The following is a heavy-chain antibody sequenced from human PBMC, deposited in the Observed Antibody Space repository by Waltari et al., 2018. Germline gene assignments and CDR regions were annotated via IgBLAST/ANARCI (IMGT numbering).Heavy chain of an antibody. V-gene: IGHV4-59*01. CDR2: IYYSGST. CDR3: ASLQLHSGYYLNYYYYGMDV. Sequence: QVQLQESGPGLVKPSETLSLTCTVSGGSLSSYYWSWIRQPPGKGLEWIGYIYYSGSTNYNPSLKSRVTISVDTSKNQFSLKLSSVTAAYTAVYYCASLQLHSGYYLNYYYYGMDVWGQGTTVTVSS. J-gene: IGHJ6*02. CDR1: GGSLSSYY. D-gene: IGHD3-22*01.